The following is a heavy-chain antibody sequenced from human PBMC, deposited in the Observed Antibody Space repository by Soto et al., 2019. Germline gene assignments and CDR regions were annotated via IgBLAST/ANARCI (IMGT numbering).Heavy chain of an antibody. CDR1: GFIFGDYA. CDR3: TRDRLGYYYYYGMDV. V-gene: IGHV3-49*03. J-gene: IGHJ6*02. Sequence: GGSLRLSCTASGFIFGDYAMSWFRQAPGKGLEWVGFIRSKAYGGTTEYAASVKGRFTISRDDSKSIAYLQMNSLKTEDTAVYYCTRDRLGYYYYYGMDVWGQGTTVTVSS. D-gene: IGHD6-6*01. CDR2: IRSKAYGGTT.